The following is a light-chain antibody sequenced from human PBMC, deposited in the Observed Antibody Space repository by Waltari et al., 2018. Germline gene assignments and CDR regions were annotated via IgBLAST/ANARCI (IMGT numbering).Light chain of an antibody. J-gene: IGLJ3*02. Sequence: AALTQPRSVSVSPGQSVTISCTGTSSDVGGYNSVSWYQQHPGKAPKLMIYDVSKRPSGVPDRFSGSKSGNTASLTISGLQAEDEADYYCCSYAGSYTWVFGGGTKLTVL. CDR1: SSDVGGYNS. V-gene: IGLV2-11*01. CDR3: CSYAGSYTWV. CDR2: DVS.